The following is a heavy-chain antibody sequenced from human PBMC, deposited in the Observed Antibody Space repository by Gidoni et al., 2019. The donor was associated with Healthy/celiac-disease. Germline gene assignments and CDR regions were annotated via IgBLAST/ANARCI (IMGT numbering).Heavy chain of an antibody. CDR2: IYYSGST. J-gene: IGHJ4*02. CDR1: GGSISSYY. D-gene: IGHD3-10*01. Sequence: QVQLQESGPGLVKPSETLSLTCTVSGGSISSYYWSWIRQPPGKGLEWIGYIYYSGSTNYNPSLKSRVTISVDTSKNQFSLKLSSVTAADTAVYYCARDSADYSKNYFDYWGQGTLVTVSS. CDR3: ARDSADYSKNYFDY. V-gene: IGHV4-59*01.